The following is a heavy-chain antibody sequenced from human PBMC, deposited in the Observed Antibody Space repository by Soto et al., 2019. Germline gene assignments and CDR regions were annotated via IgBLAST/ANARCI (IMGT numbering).Heavy chain of an antibody. D-gene: IGHD3-10*01. J-gene: IGHJ6*02. CDR2: IRSKAYGGTT. V-gene: IGHV3-49*04. CDR3: TSAYYYGSGSYSKNYYYYYYGMDV. Sequence: PGGSLRLSCTASGFTFGDYAMSWVRQAAGKGLEWVGFIRSKAYGGTTEYAASVKGRFTISRDDPTSIAYLQMNSLKTEDTAVYYCTSAYYYGSGSYSKNYYYYYYGMDVWGQGTTVTVSS. CDR1: GFTFGDYA.